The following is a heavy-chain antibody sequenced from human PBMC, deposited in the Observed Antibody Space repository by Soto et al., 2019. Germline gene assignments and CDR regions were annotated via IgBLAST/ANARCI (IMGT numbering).Heavy chain of an antibody. J-gene: IGHJ6*02. V-gene: IGHV1-69*01. CDR2: IIPIFGTA. Sequence: SVKGSCKAAACTFSSYSISCVRQPPGQGLEWMGGIIPIFGTANYAQKFQGRITITADESTSTAHMELSSLRSEDTAVYYCAVLNGYCIHCSGDGRYLLYFWGQGTTVTVSS. CDR3: AVLNGYCIHCSGDGRYLLYF. CDR1: ACTFSSYS. D-gene: IGHD6-25*01.